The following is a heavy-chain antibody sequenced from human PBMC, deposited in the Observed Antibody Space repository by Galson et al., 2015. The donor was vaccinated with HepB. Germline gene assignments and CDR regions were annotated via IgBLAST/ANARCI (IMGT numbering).Heavy chain of an antibody. CDR1: NGSISNVFSY. D-gene: IGHD5-18*01. CDR2: IYYSGST. Sequence: TLSLTCTVSNGSISNVFSYWGWIRQPPGTGLEWIGPIYYSGSTYYNPSLKSRVTSSVDPSKDPFSLKLSSVTAADTAVYYCASTYTASFGLATFHIWGQGTKVTVSS. V-gene: IGHV4-39*01. J-gene: IGHJ3*02. CDR3: ASTYTASFGLATFHI.